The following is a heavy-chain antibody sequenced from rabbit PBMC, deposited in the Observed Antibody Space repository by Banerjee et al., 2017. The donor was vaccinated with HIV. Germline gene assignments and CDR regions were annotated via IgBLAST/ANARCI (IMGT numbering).Heavy chain of an antibody. CDR1: GFDFSNYG. CDR3: ARDLVAVIGWNFGW. D-gene: IGHD1-1*01. J-gene: IGHJ4*01. CDR2: INMVTGKS. Sequence: EQLVESGGGLVQPGGSLKLSCKASGFDFSNYGVSWVRQAPGKGLEWITCINMVTGKSVYASWAKGRFIMSRTSSTKVTLQMTSLTAADTATYFCARDLVAVIGWNFGWWGPGTLVTVS. V-gene: IGHV1S45*01.